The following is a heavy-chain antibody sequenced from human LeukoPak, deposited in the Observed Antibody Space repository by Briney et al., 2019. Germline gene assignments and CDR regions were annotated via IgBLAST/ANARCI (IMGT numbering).Heavy chain of an antibody. D-gene: IGHD1-14*01. J-gene: IGHJ4*02. CDR3: AREGLDRGYFDY. Sequence: PGGSLRLSCVASGFTFGIYEMNWVRQAPGKGLEWISYISSSGSTIYYADSVKGRFTISRDNAKNSLYLQMNSLRAEDTAVYYCAREGLDRGYFDYWGQGSLVTVSS. V-gene: IGHV3-48*03. CDR2: ISSSGSTI. CDR1: GFTFGIYE.